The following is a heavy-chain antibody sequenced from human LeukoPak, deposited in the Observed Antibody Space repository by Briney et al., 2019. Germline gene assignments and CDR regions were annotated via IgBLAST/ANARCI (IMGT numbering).Heavy chain of an antibody. D-gene: IGHD3-16*02. CDR2: INHSGST. CDR3: ASGVTFGGVISYYFDY. CDR1: GGSFSGYY. Sequence: MTSETLSLTCAVYGGSFSGYYWSWIRQPPGKGLEWIGEINHSGSTNYNPSLKSRVTISVDTSKNQFSLKLSSVTAADTAVYYCASGVTFGGVISYYFDYWGQGTLVTVSS. J-gene: IGHJ4*02. V-gene: IGHV4-34*01.